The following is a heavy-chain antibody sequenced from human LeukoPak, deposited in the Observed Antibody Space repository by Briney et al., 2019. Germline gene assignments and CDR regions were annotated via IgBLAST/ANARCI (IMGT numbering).Heavy chain of an antibody. CDR1: GNYW. Sequence: PGGSLRLSCAASGNYWMHWVRQVPGKGLVWVSHINSDGSWTSYADSVKGRFTVSRDYAKNTLFLQMNNLRTEDTALYFCATARNFRFEYWGQGSLVIVSA. D-gene: IGHD1-7*01. CDR2: INSDGSWT. J-gene: IGHJ4*02. V-gene: IGHV3-74*01. CDR3: ATARNFRFEY.